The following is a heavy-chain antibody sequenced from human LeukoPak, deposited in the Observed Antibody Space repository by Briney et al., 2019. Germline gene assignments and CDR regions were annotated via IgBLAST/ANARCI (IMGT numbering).Heavy chain of an antibody. CDR2: INHSGST. D-gene: IGHD2-21*02. Sequence: PSETLSLTCTVSGGSISSRNYYWTWIRQPPGKGLEWIGEINHSGSTNYNPSLKSRVTISVDTSKNQFSLKLSSVTAADTAVYYCARALHIVVVTAISGYYYMDVWGKGTTVTVSS. J-gene: IGHJ6*03. V-gene: IGHV4-39*07. CDR1: GGSISSRNYY. CDR3: ARALHIVVVTAISGYYYMDV.